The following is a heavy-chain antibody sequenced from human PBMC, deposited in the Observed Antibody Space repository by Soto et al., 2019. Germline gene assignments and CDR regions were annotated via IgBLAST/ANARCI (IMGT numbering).Heavy chain of an antibody. J-gene: IGHJ4*02. D-gene: IGHD1-1*01. Sequence: ASVKVSCKASGYTFTSYGISWVRQAPGQGLEWMGWINPNTGDTKYAQKFQDSVTMTWDTSVTTAYLELSRVRSDDTGVYYCTRGLHYDTTGPNFADWGQGTLVTVSS. CDR3: TRGLHYDTTGPNFAD. CDR2: INPNTGDT. CDR1: GYTFTSYG. V-gene: IGHV1-2*04.